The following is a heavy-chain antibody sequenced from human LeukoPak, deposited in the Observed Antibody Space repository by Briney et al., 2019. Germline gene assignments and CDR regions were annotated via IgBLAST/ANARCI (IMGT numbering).Heavy chain of an antibody. V-gene: IGHV3-33*06. D-gene: IGHD6-19*01. CDR3: AKSSTYSNGAHAYDI. Sequence: GGSLRLSCVASGFTFSNNGMHWVRQAPGKGLEWVVVIWYDGSSKYYADPVKGRFTISRDTSKNTLYLQMNSLRAEDTAVYYCAKSSTYSNGAHAYDIWGQGTLVTVSS. CDR1: GFTFSNNG. CDR2: IWYDGSSK. J-gene: IGHJ3*02.